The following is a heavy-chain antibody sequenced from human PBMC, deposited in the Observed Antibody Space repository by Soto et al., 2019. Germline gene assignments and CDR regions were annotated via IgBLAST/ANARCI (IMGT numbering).Heavy chain of an antibody. CDR1: GGSISDYY. V-gene: IGHV4-59*08. CDR2: VYYSGST. Sequence: QVQLQESGPGLVKPSETLSLTCTVSGGSISDYYWSWFRQAPGKGLVWIGYVYYSGSTNYNPSLQSRVTISVDTSKNQFSLKLRYVTAADTAVYYCARQAIDWGQGTLVTVSS. J-gene: IGHJ4*02. CDR3: ARQAID.